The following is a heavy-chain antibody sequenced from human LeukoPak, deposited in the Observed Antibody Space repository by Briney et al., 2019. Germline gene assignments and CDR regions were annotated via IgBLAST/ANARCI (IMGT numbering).Heavy chain of an antibody. Sequence: EASVKVSCKASGYTFTSYGISWVRQAPGQGLEWMGWISANNGNTYYAQKVQGRVTLTTDTSTSTAYMELRSLRSDDTAVYYCARVKTGTTRGNWFDPWGQGTLVTVSS. D-gene: IGHD1-7*01. CDR2: ISANNGNT. V-gene: IGHV1-18*01. CDR1: GYTFTSYG. CDR3: ARVKTGTTRGNWFDP. J-gene: IGHJ5*02.